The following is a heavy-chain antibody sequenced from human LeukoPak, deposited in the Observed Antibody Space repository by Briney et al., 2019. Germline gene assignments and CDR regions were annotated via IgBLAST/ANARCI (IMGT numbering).Heavy chain of an antibody. D-gene: IGHD6-6*01. Sequence: SVKVSCKASGGTFSSYAISWVRQAPGQGLEWMGGIIPIFGTANYAQKFQGRVTITTDESTSTAYMELSSLRSEDTAVYYCASGGIAARPGYYYHYMDVWGKGTTVTVSS. J-gene: IGHJ6*03. CDR3: ASGGIAARPGYYYHYMDV. V-gene: IGHV1-69*05. CDR1: GGTFSSYA. CDR2: IIPIFGTA.